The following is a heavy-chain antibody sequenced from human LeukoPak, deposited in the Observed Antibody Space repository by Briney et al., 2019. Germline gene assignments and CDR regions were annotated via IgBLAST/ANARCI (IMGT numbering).Heavy chain of an antibody. Sequence: HPGGSLTLSCSASGFTLDDYAMQWARPPPGKGLEWVSPIRGDGGSTYYADSVKGRFSISRDNSKNSLYLQMNSLRTEDTALYYCAPDTAMVGIKMYGMDVWGQGTTVTVSS. CDR3: APDTAMVGIKMYGMDV. V-gene: IGHV3-43*02. D-gene: IGHD5-18*01. CDR1: GFTLDDYA. J-gene: IGHJ6*02. CDR2: IRGDGGST.